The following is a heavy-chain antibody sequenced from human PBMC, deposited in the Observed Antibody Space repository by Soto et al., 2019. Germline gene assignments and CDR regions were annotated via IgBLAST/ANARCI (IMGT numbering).Heavy chain of an antibody. CDR2: IIPILGIA. D-gene: IGHD3-22*01. CDR3: AREGGYYYDSSGYLYDA. Sequence: QVQLVQSGAEVKKPGSSVKVSCKASGGTFSSYTISWVRQAPGQGLEWMGRIIPILGIANYAQKFQGRVTINADKSTSTAYMELSSLRSEDTAVYYCAREGGYYYDSSGYLYDAWGQGTLVTVSS. CDR1: GGTFSSYT. V-gene: IGHV1-69*08. J-gene: IGHJ4*02.